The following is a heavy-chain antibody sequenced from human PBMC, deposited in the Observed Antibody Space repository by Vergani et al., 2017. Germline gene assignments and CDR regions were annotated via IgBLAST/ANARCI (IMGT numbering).Heavy chain of an antibody. CDR2: INWNSDSI. V-gene: IGHV3-9*01. J-gene: IGHJ3*01. CDR1: GFTFVDYA. Sequence: EVQLVESGGGLVQPGRSLRLSCAASGFTFVDYALHWVRQAPGKGLEWVSGINWNSDSITYADSVKGRFTISSDNAKNSLYLDMSTLRAEDTAVYYCVRDDRVSRTWGQGTLVAVSS. CDR3: VRDDRVSRT. D-gene: IGHD1-14*01.